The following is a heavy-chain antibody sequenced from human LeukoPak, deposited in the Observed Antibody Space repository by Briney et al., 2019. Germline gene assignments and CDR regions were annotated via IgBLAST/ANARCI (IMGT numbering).Heavy chain of an antibody. Sequence: GASVKVSCKASGGTFSSYAISWVRQAPGQGLEWMGGIIPIFGTANYAQKFQGRVTITADESTSTAYMELSSLRSEDTAVYFCARGRVSSSSWQSVYYYYLYMDVWGKGSTVTVSS. CDR3: ARGRVSSSSWQSVYYYYLYMDV. D-gene: IGHD6-13*01. CDR2: IIPIFGTA. J-gene: IGHJ6*03. V-gene: IGHV1-69*13. CDR1: GGTFSSYA.